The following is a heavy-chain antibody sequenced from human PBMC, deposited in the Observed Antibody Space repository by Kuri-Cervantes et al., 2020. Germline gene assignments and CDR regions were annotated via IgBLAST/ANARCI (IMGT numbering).Heavy chain of an antibody. J-gene: IGHJ4*02. V-gene: IGHV1-18*01. CDR3: ARGWPGSGSNLDY. CDR1: GYTFTSYG. Sequence: ASVKVSCKASGYTFTSYGISRVRQAPGQGLEWMGWISAYNGNTNYAQKFQGRVTITADESTSTAYMELSSLRSEDTAVYYCARGWPGSGSNLDYWGQGTLVTVSS. CDR2: ISAYNGNT. D-gene: IGHD3-10*01.